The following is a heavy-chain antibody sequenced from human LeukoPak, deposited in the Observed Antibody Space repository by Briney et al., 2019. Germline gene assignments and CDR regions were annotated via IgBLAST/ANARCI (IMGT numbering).Heavy chain of an antibody. V-gene: IGHV5-51*01. CDR2: IYPGDSNT. CDR3: ARRRGNYFLYMDV. D-gene: IGHD3-16*01. Sequence: GESLKISCKASGYNFTNYCIGWVRQMPGKGLDWMGIIYPGDSNTRYSPSFQGQVTLSVDMSTNTAYLRWNSLKASDTAMYYCARRRGNYFLYMDVWGKGTTVTVSS. J-gene: IGHJ6*03. CDR1: GYNFTNYC.